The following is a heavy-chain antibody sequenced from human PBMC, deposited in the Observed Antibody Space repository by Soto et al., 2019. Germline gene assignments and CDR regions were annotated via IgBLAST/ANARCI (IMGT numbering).Heavy chain of an antibody. D-gene: IGHD3-3*01. Sequence: ASVKVSCKASGYTFTSYDINWVRQATGQGLEWMGWMNPNSGNTGYAQKFQGRVTMTRNTSISTAYMELSRLRSQDTAVYYWARGSEIWSGYYSYDYYMDVWGKGTTVTVSS. CDR3: ARGSEIWSGYYSYDYYMDV. CDR1: GYTFTSYD. CDR2: MNPNSGNT. V-gene: IGHV1-8*02. J-gene: IGHJ6*03.